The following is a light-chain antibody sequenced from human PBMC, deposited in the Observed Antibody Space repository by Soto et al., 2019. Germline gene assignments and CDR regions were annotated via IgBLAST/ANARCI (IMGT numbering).Light chain of an antibody. CDR1: QSVSSN. V-gene: IGKV3-15*01. CDR2: DAS. J-gene: IGKJ2*01. CDR3: QQYNNWPPYT. Sequence: EIVMTQSPATRSVSPGERATLSCRASQSVSSNLAWYQQEPGQAPRLLIYDASTRATGIPARFSGSGSGTEFTLTISSLQSEDFAVYYCQQYNNWPPYTFXQGTKVDIK.